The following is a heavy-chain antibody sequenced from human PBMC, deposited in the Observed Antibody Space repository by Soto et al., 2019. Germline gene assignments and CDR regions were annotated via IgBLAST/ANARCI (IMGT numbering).Heavy chain of an antibody. CDR2: ISSSSSYI. D-gene: IGHD3-22*01. V-gene: IGHV3-21*01. Sequence: PGGSLRLSCAASGFTFSSYSMNWVRQAPGKGLEWVSSISSSSSYIYHADSVKGRFTISRDNAKNSLYLQMNSLRAEDTAVYYCERASYYYDGSGYHGYWGQGTTVTVSS. J-gene: IGHJ6*02. CDR3: ERASYYYDGSGYHGY. CDR1: GFTFSSYS.